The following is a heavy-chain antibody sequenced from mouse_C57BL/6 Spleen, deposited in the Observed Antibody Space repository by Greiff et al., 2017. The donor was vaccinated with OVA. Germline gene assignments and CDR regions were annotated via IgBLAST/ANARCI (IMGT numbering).Heavy chain of an antibody. Sequence: EVKLMESGGGLVQPGGSLSLSCAASGFTFTDYYMSWVRQPPGKALEWLGFIRNKANGYTTEYSASVKGRFTISRDNSQSILYLQMNALRAEDSATYYCASLNYYSNSYFDYWGQGTTLTVSS. V-gene: IGHV7-3*01. D-gene: IGHD2-5*01. CDR1: GFTFTDYY. CDR3: ASLNYYSNSYFDY. J-gene: IGHJ2*01. CDR2: IRNKANGYTT.